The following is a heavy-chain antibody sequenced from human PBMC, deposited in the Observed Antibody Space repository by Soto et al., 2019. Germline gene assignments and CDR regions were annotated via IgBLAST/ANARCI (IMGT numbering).Heavy chain of an antibody. Sequence: EVQLVESGGGLVQPGGSLRLSCAASGFTFGNYWMTWVRQAPGKGLEWVANIKGDGSAKSYLDSVGGRFTVSRDNAENSLFLQMIIPRAEDTALYYCPRDVSPGSGGHYLAAFDIWGQGTMVTVS. CDR1: GFTFGNYW. CDR3: PRDVSPGSGGHYLAAFDI. V-gene: IGHV3-7*05. D-gene: IGHD4-17*01. CDR2: IKGDGSAK. J-gene: IGHJ3*02.